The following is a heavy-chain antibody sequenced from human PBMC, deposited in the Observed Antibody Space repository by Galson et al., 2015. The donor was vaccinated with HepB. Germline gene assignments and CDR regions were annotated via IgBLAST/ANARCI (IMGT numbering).Heavy chain of an antibody. Sequence: SLRLSCAASGFTFSSYAMSWVRQAPGKGLEWVSAISGSGGSTYYADSVKGRFTISRDNSKNTLYLQMNSLRAEDTAVYYCAKDRWLVEGPFDYWGQGTLVTVSS. J-gene: IGHJ4*02. CDR3: AKDRWLVEGPFDY. CDR2: ISGSGGST. D-gene: IGHD3-22*01. CDR1: GFTFSSYA. V-gene: IGHV3-23*01.